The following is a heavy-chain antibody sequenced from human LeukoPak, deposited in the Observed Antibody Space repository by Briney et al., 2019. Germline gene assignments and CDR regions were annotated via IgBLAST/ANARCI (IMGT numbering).Heavy chain of an antibody. CDR1: GDSVASNSAA. CDR3: APSPVAAAGSNWFDP. J-gene: IGHJ5*02. D-gene: IGHD6-25*01. CDR2: TYYRSKWYN. V-gene: IGHV6-1*01. Sequence: SRTLSLICAISGDSVASNSAAWNWIRQSPSRGLEWLGRTYYRSKWYNEYEASVKSRITINPDTSKNQFSLQLNSVTPEDTAVYYCAPSPVAAAGSNWFDPWGQGTLVTVSS.